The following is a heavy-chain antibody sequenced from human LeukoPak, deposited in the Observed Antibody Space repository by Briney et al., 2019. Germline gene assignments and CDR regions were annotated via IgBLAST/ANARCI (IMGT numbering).Heavy chain of an antibody. CDR1: GGSISSSSYY. CDR2: IYYSGRT. D-gene: IGHD3-22*01. Sequence: SETLSLTCTVSGGSISSSSYYWGWIRQPPGKGLEWIGSIYYSGRTYYNPSLKSRVTISVDTSKKQFSLKLSSVTAADTAVYYCARADSSGYYEAWFDPWGQGTLVTVSS. J-gene: IGHJ5*02. V-gene: IGHV4-39*01. CDR3: ARADSSGYYEAWFDP.